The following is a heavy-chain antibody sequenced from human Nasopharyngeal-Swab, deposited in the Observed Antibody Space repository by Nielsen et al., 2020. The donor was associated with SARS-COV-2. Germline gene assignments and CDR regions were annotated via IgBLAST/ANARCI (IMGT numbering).Heavy chain of an antibody. V-gene: IGHV4-59*01. CDR2: IYYTGST. CDR1: GGSISTYF. D-gene: IGHD3-22*01. CDR3: ARGGWLRNDDYFYFMDV. Sequence: SQTLSLTCDVSGGSISTYFWNWILQAPGKGLEWIGYIYYTGSTNYNPSLKSRVTISVGPSKNQLSLKLASVTAADTAVYYCARGGWLRNDDYFYFMDVWGKGTTVTVSS. J-gene: IGHJ6*03.